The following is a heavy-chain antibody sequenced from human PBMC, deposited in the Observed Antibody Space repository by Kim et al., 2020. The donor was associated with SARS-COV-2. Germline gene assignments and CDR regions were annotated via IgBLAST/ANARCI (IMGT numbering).Heavy chain of an antibody. D-gene: IGHD3-10*01. CDR3: AREPQWFGDPTGYFDY. V-gene: IGHV3-33*01. CDR1: GFTFSSYG. J-gene: IGHJ4*02. Sequence: GGSLRLSCAASGFTFSSYGMHWVRQAPGKGLEWVAVIWYDGSNKYYADSVKGRFTISRDNSTNTLYLQMNSLRAEDTAVNYCAREPQWFGDPTGYFDYWGQRTLVTVSS. CDR2: IWYDGSNK.